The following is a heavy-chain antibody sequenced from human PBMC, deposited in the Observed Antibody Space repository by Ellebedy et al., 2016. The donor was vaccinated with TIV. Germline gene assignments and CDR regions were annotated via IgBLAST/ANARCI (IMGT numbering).Heavy chain of an antibody. Sequence: WFRQPPGKGLEWIGRIYYSGSTYYNPSLKSRVIISVDTSKNQFSLKLSSVTAADTAVYYCARDRAVAGRANSNYYYYGMDVWGQGTTVTVSS. J-gene: IGHJ6*02. V-gene: IGHV4-39*07. CDR2: IYYSGST. CDR3: ARDRAVAGRANSNYYYYGMDV. D-gene: IGHD6-19*01.